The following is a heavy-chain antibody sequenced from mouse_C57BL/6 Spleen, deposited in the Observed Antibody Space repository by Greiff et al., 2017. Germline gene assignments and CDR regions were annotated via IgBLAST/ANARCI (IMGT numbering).Heavy chain of an antibody. D-gene: IGHD3-3*01. V-gene: IGHV1-80*01. Sequence: LQESGAELVKPGASVKISCKASGYAFSSYWMNWVKQRPGKGLEWIGQIYPGDGDTNYNGKFKGKATLTADKSSSTAYMQLSSLTSEDSAVYFCARGTVRSMDYWGQGTSVTVSS. CDR1: GYAFSSYW. CDR3: ARGTVRSMDY. J-gene: IGHJ4*01. CDR2: IYPGDGDT.